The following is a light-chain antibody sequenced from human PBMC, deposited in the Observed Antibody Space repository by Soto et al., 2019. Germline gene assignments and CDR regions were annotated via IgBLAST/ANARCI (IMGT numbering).Light chain of an antibody. J-gene: IGKJ3*01. V-gene: IGKV3-20*01. CDR1: QSVGSNY. Sequence: EIVLTQSPGILSLSPGERAILSCRASQSVGSNYLAWYQQKPGQAPRLLIYGASSRATGIPDRFSGSGSGTDFTLTINRLEPEDFAVYYCQRYGSSQFTFGPGTKVDIK. CDR2: GAS. CDR3: QRYGSSQFT.